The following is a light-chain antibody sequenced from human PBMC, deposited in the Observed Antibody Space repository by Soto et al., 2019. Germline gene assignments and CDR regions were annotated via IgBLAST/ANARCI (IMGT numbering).Light chain of an antibody. Sequence: EIQMTQSPSSLSASVGDRVTITCRASQSISSYLYWYQQKPGKAPKLLIYAASSMQSGVPSRFSGSGSGTEFTLTISSLQPEDFAAYYCQQCYNSPRTFGEGTKVEIK. CDR1: QSISSY. CDR2: AAS. J-gene: IGKJ1*01. V-gene: IGKV1-39*01. CDR3: QQCYNSPRT.